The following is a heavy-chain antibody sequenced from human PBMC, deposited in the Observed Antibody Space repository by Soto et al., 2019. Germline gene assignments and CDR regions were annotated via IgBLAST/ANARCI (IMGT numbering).Heavy chain of an antibody. CDR3: ARDMGATYGMDV. CDR1: GFTFSSYG. CDR2: IWYDGSNK. V-gene: IGHV3-33*01. Sequence: GGSLRLSCAASGFTFSSYGMHWVRQAPGKGLEWVAVIWYDGSNKYYADSVKGRFTISRDNSKNTLYLQMNSLRAEDTAVYYCARDMGATYGMDVRGQGTTVTVSS. D-gene: IGHD1-26*01. J-gene: IGHJ6*02.